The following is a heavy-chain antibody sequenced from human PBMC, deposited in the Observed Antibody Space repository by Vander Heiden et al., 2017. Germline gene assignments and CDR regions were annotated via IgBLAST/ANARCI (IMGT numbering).Heavy chain of an antibody. CDR3: ARNRDSGLDY. Sequence: VQLVQSGAEVKKPGAAVKVSCKASGYTFPTYYIHWVRQAPGQGLEWMGLINPSGGSTSYAQKFQGRVTMTSDTSTSTVYMELSSLRSEDTAIYYCARNRDSGLDYWGQGTLVTVSS. CDR1: GYTFPTYY. D-gene: IGHD1-26*01. J-gene: IGHJ4*02. CDR2: INPSGGST. V-gene: IGHV1-46*01.